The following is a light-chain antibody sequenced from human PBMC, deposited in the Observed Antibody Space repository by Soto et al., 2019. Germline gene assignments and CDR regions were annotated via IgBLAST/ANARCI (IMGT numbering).Light chain of an antibody. Sequence: EIVLTQSPGILSLSPGERATLSCRASQSVSNDFLAWYQQKPGQAPRLLIYGASTRATDVPDRFSGSGSGADFTLTISRLEPEDFAVYYCQQYGTSRTFGQGTKVEIK. J-gene: IGKJ1*01. CDR2: GAS. V-gene: IGKV3-20*01. CDR3: QQYGTSRT. CDR1: QSVSNDF.